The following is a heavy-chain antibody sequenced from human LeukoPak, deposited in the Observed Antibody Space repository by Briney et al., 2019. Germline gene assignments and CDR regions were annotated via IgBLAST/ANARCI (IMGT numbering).Heavy chain of an antibody. Sequence: ASVKVSCKASGYTFIGYYMHWVRQAPGQGLKWMGWINPNSGGTKYAQKFQGRVTMTRDTSISNAYMELSRLRSDDTAVYYCARYCSGTSCYGGFDYWGQGTLVTVSS. CDR1: GYTFIGYY. CDR2: INPNSGGT. D-gene: IGHD2-2*01. V-gene: IGHV1-2*02. CDR3: ARYCSGTSCYGGFDY. J-gene: IGHJ4*02.